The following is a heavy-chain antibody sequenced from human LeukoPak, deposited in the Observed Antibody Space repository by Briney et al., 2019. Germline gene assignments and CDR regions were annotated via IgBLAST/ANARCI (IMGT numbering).Heavy chain of an antibody. CDR3: AREKLELRFFDY. D-gene: IGHD1-7*01. J-gene: IGHJ4*02. Sequence: SETLSLTCTVSGGSISSSSYYWGWIRQPPGKGLEWIGSIYYSGSTYYNPSLKSRVTISVDTSKNQFSLKLSSVTAADTAVYYCAREKLELRFFDYWGQGTLVTVSS. CDR1: GGSISSSSYY. CDR2: IYYSGST. V-gene: IGHV4-39*07.